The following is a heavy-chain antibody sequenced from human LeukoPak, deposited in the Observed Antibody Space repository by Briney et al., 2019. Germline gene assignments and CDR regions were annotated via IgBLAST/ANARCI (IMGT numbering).Heavy chain of an antibody. CDR1: GFTFSSYG. J-gene: IGHJ4*02. V-gene: IGHV3-23*01. Sequence: GGSLRLSCAASGFTFSSYGMNWVRQAPGKGLEWLSGVSPPGGGTYYADSVKGRFTISRDNAKNPVYLQMNSLRAEDTALYYCARGSGSSWYFYFDYWGQGTLVTVSS. CDR2: VSPPGGGT. D-gene: IGHD6-13*01. CDR3: ARGSGSSWYFYFDY.